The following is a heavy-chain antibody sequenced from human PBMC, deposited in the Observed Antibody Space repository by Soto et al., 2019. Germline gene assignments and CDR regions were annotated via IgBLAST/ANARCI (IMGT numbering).Heavy chain of an antibody. CDR1: GFTFSSYE. Sequence: EVQLVESGGNLVQPGGSLRLSCAASGFTFSSYEMNWVRQAPGKGLEWVSYISSSGNTIYYADSVKGRFTISRDNAKNSLYLQMNSLRAEDTAVYYCATYRWGSSIDYWGQGTLVTVCS. CDR2: ISSSGNTI. J-gene: IGHJ4*02. V-gene: IGHV3-48*03. CDR3: ATYRWGSSIDY. D-gene: IGHD3-16*01.